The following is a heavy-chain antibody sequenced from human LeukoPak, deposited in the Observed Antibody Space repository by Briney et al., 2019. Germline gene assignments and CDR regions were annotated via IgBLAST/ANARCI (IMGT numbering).Heavy chain of an antibody. Sequence: SETLSLTCTVSGGSISSSSYYWGWIRQPPGKGLEWIGSIYYSGSTYYNPSLKSRVTISVDTSKNQFSLKLSSVTAADTAVYYCARHSGYYDSRGYYHFDYWGQGTLVTVSS. V-gene: IGHV4-39*01. J-gene: IGHJ4*02. CDR3: ARHSGYYDSRGYYHFDY. D-gene: IGHD3-22*01. CDR2: IYYSGST. CDR1: GGSISSSSYY.